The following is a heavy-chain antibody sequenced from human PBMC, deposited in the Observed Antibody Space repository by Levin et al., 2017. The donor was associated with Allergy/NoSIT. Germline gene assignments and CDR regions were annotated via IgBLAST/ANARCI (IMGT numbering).Heavy chain of an antibody. CDR2: ISSSGSTI. D-gene: IGHD3-22*01. Sequence: PGGSLRLSCAASGFTFSSYEMNWVRQAPGKGLEWVSYISSSGSTIYYADSVKGRFTISRDNAKNSLYLQMNSLRAEDTAVYYCARYTYYYDSSGYSPIDYYYYGMDVWGQGTTVTVSS. CDR1: GFTFSSYE. V-gene: IGHV3-48*03. CDR3: ARYTYYYDSSGYSPIDYYYYGMDV. J-gene: IGHJ6*02.